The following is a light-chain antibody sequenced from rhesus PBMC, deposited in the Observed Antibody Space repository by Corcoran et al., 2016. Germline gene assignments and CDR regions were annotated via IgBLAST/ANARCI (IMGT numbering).Light chain of an antibody. V-gene: IGKV1-25*01. J-gene: IGKJ3*01. CDR2: EAY. CDR3: QNYYSTPFT. Sequence: DIQMTQSPSSLSASVGDRVTITCRASQGLNNDFAWYQQKHGETPKLLIYEAYSLQSGIPSRFSGSGYGTCFTLTISSLQSEDFATYYCQNYYSTPFTFGPGTKLDIK. CDR1: QGLNND.